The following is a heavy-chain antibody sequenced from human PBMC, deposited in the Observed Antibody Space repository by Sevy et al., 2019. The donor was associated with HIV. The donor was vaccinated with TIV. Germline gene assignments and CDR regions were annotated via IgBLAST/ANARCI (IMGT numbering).Heavy chain of an antibody. CDR2: IQFDGSSQ. Sequence: GGSLRLSCAASGFTFSYSGMHWVRQAPGKGLEWLTFIQFDGSSQYYADSVKDRFTILRDNSKNTLYLQMNSLRGDDTAVYYCAKNTAAVGVGGFDYWGQGALVTVSS. CDR3: AKNTAAVGVGGFDY. V-gene: IGHV3-30*02. J-gene: IGHJ4*02. D-gene: IGHD2-8*01. CDR1: GFTFSYSG.